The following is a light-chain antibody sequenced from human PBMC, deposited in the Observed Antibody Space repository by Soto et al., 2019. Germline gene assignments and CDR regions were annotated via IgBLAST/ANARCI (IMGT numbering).Light chain of an antibody. CDR1: QSVSSSY. V-gene: IGKV3-20*01. J-gene: IGKJ1*01. CDR3: QQYGSSPRT. CDR2: GAS. Sequence: EIVLTQSPGTLCLSPGERATLSCRASQSVSSSYLAWYQQKPGQAPRLLIYGASSRATGIPDRFSGSGSGTDLTLTISRLEPEDFAVYYCQQYGSSPRTFGQGTKVDI.